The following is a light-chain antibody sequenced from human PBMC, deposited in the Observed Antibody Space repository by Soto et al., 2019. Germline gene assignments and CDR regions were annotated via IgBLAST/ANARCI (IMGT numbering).Light chain of an antibody. CDR2: EVT. CDR1: SSDVGGYNY. Sequence: QSALTQPPSASVSPGQSVTISCTGASSDVGGYNYVSWYQQLPGKAPKLMIYEVTKRPSGVPDRFSGSKSGNTASLTVSGLRAEDEADYYCSSYAGSNDLVFGGGTKLTVL. J-gene: IGLJ3*02. V-gene: IGLV2-8*01. CDR3: SSYAGSNDLV.